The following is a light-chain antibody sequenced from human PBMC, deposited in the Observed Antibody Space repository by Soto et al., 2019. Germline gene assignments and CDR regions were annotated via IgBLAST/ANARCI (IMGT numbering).Light chain of an antibody. Sequence: DIVMTQSPDSLAVSLGERATINCKSTQSVLYSSNNMNYLAWYQQKPGQPPKLLIYWASTRGSGVPDRFSGSGSGTDFTPTISSLQAEDVAVYYCQQYLRTPPTFGQGTNLEIK. J-gene: IGKJ2*01. CDR3: QQYLRTPPT. CDR1: QSVLYSSNNMNY. CDR2: WAS. V-gene: IGKV4-1*01.